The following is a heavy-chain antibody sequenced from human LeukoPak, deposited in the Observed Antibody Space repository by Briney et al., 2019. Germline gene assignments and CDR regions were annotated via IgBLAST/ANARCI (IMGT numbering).Heavy chain of an antibody. D-gene: IGHD3-10*01. V-gene: IGHV4-4*07. CDR3: TGNYYGSGSYADFDY. Sequence: SETLSLTCTVSGDSISRYYWSWIRQPAGKGLEWIGRIYNGGIITYNPSLKSRVTMSIDTSNNQFSLRLRFVTAEDTAVYYCTGNYYGSGSYADFDYWGQGTLVTVSS. J-gene: IGHJ4*02. CDR2: IYNGGII. CDR1: GDSISRYY.